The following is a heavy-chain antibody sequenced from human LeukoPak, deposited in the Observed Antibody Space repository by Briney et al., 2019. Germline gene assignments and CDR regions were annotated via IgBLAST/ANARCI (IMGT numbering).Heavy chain of an antibody. J-gene: IGHJ4*02. V-gene: IGHV1-18*01. CDR3: ARETIVGATSYYFDY. D-gene: IGHD1-26*01. Sequence: GASVKVSCKASGYTFTSYGISWVRQAPGQGLEWMGWISAYNGNTNYAQKLQGRVTMTTDTSTSTAYMELRSLRSDDTAVYYCARETIVGATSYYFDYWGQGTLVTVSS. CDR1: GYTFTSYG. CDR2: ISAYNGNT.